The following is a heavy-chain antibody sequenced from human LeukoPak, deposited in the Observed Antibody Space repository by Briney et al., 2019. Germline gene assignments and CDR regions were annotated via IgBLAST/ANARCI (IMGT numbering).Heavy chain of an antibody. V-gene: IGHV3-30-3*01. Sequence: GGSLRLSCAASGFTFSSYAIHWVRQAPGKGLEWVAVISYDGSNKYYADSVEGRFTISRDNSKNTLYLQMNSLRAEDTAVYYCARDPSVSPPLLNYYYGMDVWGQGTTVTVSS. J-gene: IGHJ6*02. CDR2: ISYDGSNK. CDR1: GFTFSSYA. D-gene: IGHD1-26*01. CDR3: ARDPSVSPPLLNYYYGMDV.